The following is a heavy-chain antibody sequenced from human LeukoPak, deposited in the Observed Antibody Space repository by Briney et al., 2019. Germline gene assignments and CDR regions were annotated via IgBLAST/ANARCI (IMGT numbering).Heavy chain of an antibody. J-gene: IGHJ5*02. D-gene: IGHD5-18*01. CDR1: GGSISSGSYY. CDR2: IYTSGST. CDR3: ACVQRAPKSGYSYGWAGYNWFDP. V-gene: IGHV4-61*02. Sequence: SETLSLTCTVSGGSISSGSYYWNWIRQPAGKGLEWIGRIYTSGSTNYNPSLKSRVTISVDTSKNQFSLKLSSVTAADTAVYYCACVQRAPKSGYSYGWAGYNWFDPWGQGTLVTVSS.